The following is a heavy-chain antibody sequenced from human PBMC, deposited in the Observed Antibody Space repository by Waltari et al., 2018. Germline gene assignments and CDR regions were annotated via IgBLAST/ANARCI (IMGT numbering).Heavy chain of an antibody. J-gene: IGHJ6*02. Sequence: EVQLVESGGGLIQPGGSLRLSCAASGFTVSSNYMSWVRQAPGKGLEWVSVIYSGGSTYYADSGKGRFTISRDNSKNTLYLQMNSLRAEDTAVYYCARGLYDILTGYFSYGMDVWGQGTTVTVSS. V-gene: IGHV3-53*01. CDR3: ARGLYDILTGYFSYGMDV. CDR1: GFTVSSNY. CDR2: IYSGGST. D-gene: IGHD3-9*01.